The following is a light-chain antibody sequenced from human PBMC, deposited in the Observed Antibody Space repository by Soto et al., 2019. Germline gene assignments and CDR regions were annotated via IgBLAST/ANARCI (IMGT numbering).Light chain of an antibody. CDR3: HQTAANPWT. V-gene: IGKV1-33*01. J-gene: IGKJ1*01. Sequence: DIQMTQSPSSLSASVGDRVTITCQASQDINKNLIWYQQKPGKAPKLLIYDASDLETGVPSRFSGSGSGTGFTFTISSLQPEDFATYYCHQTAANPWTFAQGTKVEIK. CDR1: QDINKN. CDR2: DAS.